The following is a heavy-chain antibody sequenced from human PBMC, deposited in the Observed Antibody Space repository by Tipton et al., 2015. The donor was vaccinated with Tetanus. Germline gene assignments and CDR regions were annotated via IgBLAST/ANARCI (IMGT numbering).Heavy chain of an antibody. Sequence: LRLSCTVSGASIISSSYYWSWIRQPPGKALEWIGSIYYSGSTFYHPSLQSRVTISVDTSKNQFSLRLSSVTAADTAVYFCARHPPPYYYGSGSYLDYWGQGTPVTVSS. J-gene: IGHJ4*02. V-gene: IGHV4-39*01. CDR3: ARHPPPYYYGSGSYLDY. CDR2: IYYSGST. CDR1: GASIISSSYY. D-gene: IGHD3-10*01.